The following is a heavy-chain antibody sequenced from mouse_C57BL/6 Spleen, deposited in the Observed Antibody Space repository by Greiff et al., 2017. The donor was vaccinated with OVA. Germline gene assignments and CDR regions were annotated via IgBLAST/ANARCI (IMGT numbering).Heavy chain of an antibody. D-gene: IGHD3-2*02. V-gene: IGHV1-52*01. CDR1: GYTFTSYW. CDR3: ATAQARDYAMDY. J-gene: IGHJ4*01. Sequence: QVQLQQPGAELVRPGSSVKLSCKASGYTFTSYWMHWVKQRPIQGLEWIGNIDPSDSETHYNQKFKDKATLTVDKSSSTAYMQLSSLTSEDSAVYYCATAQARDYAMDYWGQGTSVTVSS. CDR2: IDPSDSET.